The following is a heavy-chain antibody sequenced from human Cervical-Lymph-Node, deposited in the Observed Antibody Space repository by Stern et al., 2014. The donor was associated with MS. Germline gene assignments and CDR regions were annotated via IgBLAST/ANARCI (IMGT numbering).Heavy chain of an antibody. J-gene: IGHJ4*02. CDR2: IFPGGSDI. V-gene: IGHV5-51*01. Sequence: EVQLVESGPEVKRPGESLKISCQASGYTFTSYWIGWGRQMPGKGLEWIAIIFPGGSDIKYSPSFQGQVTISADKSSSTAYLQGNNLKASDTAIYYCARQRYFDYWGQGTLVTVSS. CDR1: GYTFTSYW. CDR3: ARQRYFDY.